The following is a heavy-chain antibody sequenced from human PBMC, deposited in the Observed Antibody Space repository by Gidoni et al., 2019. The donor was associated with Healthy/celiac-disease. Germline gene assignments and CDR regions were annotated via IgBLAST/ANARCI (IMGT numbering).Heavy chain of an antibody. Sequence: QVPLVQSGAEVKKPGASVKVSCKASGYTFTSYGISWVRQAPGQGLEWMGWISAYNGNTNYAQKLQGRVTMTTDTSTSTAYMELRSLRSDDTAVYYCARDGGYYYDSSGYYYVGYFDDWGQGTLVTVSS. J-gene: IGHJ4*02. CDR2: ISAYNGNT. D-gene: IGHD3-22*01. V-gene: IGHV1-18*01. CDR1: GYTFTSYG. CDR3: ARDGGYYYDSSGYYYVGYFDD.